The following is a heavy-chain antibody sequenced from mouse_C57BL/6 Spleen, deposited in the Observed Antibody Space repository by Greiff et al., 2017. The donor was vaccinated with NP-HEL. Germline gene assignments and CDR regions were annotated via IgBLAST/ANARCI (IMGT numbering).Heavy chain of an antibody. CDR2: IYPGDGDT. D-gene: IGHD2-1*01. CDR1: GYAFSSSW. J-gene: IGHJ2*01. Sequence: VQLQQSGPELVKPGASVKISCKASGYAFSSSWMNWVKQRPGKGLEWIGRIYPGDGDTNYNGKFKGKATLTADKSSSTAYMQLSSLTSEDSAVYFCAYGKPYFDDWGQGTTLTVSS. CDR3: AYGKPYFDD. V-gene: IGHV1-82*01.